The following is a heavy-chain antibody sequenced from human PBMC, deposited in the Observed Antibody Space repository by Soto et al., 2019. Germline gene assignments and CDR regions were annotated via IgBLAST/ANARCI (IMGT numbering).Heavy chain of an antibody. D-gene: IGHD3-22*01. CDR3: ARVGDSSGYYHVDY. Sequence: QVQLQESGPGRVKPSQTLSLTCTVSGGSISSGGYSWSWIRQHPGKGREWIGSIYDSGSTYYNPSLMSRVTISVDTSKTQFSLKLSSVTAADTAVYYCARVGDSSGYYHVDYWGQGTLVTVSS. CDR1: GGSISSGGYS. J-gene: IGHJ4*02. CDR2: IYDSGST. V-gene: IGHV4-31*03.